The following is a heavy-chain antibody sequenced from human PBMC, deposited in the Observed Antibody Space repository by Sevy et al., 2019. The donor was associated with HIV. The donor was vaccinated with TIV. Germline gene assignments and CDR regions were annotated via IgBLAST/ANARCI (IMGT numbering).Heavy chain of an antibody. CDR1: GFTFTRYA. CDR3: ARDPSPGITAIQDY. D-gene: IGHD2-21*02. CDR2: VSKEGTNK. J-gene: IGHJ4*02. V-gene: IGHV3-30-3*01. Sequence: GGSLRLSCEASGFTFTRYAFHWVRQAPDKGLEWVAVVSKEGTNKYYADSVKGRFTISRDNSRNTLYLQMNSLRAEDTAVYYYARDPSPGITAIQDYWGPGTLVTVS.